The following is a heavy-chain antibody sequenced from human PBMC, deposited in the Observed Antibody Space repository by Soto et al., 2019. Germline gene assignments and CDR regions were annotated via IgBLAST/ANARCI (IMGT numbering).Heavy chain of an antibody. CDR3: ARRKFQDCSGGSCYSYPEYYMDV. V-gene: IGHV3-21*01. CDR2: ISSSSSYI. CDR1: GFTFSSYS. D-gene: IGHD2-15*01. Sequence: GGSLRLSCAASGFTFSSYSMNWVRQAPGKGLEWVSSISSSSSYIYYADSVKGRFTISRDNAKNSLYLQMNSLRAEDTAVYYCARRKFQDCSGGSCYSYPEYYMDVWGKGTTVTVSS. J-gene: IGHJ6*03.